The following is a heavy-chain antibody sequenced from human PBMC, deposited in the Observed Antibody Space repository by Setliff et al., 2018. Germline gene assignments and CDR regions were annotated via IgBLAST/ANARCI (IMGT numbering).Heavy chain of an antibody. V-gene: IGHV3-30-3*01. CDR1: GFTFSSYA. CDR2: ISYDGSNK. Sequence: GGSLRLSCAASGFTFSSYAMHWVRQAPGKGLEWVAVISYDGSNKYYADSVKGRFTISRDNSKNTLYLQMNSLRAEDTAVYYCASSVAAAGMLYYYYGMEVWGQGTTVTVSS. CDR3: ASSVAAAGMLYYYYGMEV. D-gene: IGHD6-13*01. J-gene: IGHJ6*02.